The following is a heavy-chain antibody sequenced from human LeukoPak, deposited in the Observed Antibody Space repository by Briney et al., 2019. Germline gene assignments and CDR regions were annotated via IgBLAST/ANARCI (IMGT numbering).Heavy chain of an antibody. CDR1: GFTFSGSA. V-gene: IGHV3-73*01. CDR2: IRSKANSYAT. J-gene: IGHJ4*02. D-gene: IGHD5-12*01. CDR3: ASGYDSWYYFDY. Sequence: PGGSLRLSCAASGFTFSGSAMHWVRQASGKGLEWVGRIRSKANSYATAYAASVKGRFTISRDDSKNTAYLQMNSLKTEDTAVYYCASGYDSWYYFDYWGQGTLVTVSS.